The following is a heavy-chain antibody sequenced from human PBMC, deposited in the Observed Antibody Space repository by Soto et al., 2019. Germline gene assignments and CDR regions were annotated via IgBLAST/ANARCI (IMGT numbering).Heavy chain of an antibody. J-gene: IGHJ5*01. CDR3: ARSGVAALDS. CDR1: GFTFRDYS. V-gene: IGHV3-21*06. Sequence: LRLSCAASGFTFRDYSLNWVRQAPGKGLEWVSSITSKSTYIYYADSVKGRFTISRDNAKSSLYLQMDSLRADDAAVYFCARSGVAALDSWGQGTLVTVSS. CDR2: ITSKSTYI. D-gene: IGHD2-8*01.